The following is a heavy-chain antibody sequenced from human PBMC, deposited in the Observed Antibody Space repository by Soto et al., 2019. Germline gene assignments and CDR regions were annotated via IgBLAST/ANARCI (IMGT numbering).Heavy chain of an antibody. CDR1: GFTFSSYA. CDR2: ISGSGGST. Sequence: LRLSCAASGFTFSSYAMSWVRQAPGKGLEWVSAISGSGGSTYYADSVKGRFTISRDNSKNTLYLQMNSLRAEDTAVYYCAKGEYYDFWSGYSGLYYFDYWGQGTLVTVSS. D-gene: IGHD3-3*01. V-gene: IGHV3-23*01. J-gene: IGHJ4*02. CDR3: AKGEYYDFWSGYSGLYYFDY.